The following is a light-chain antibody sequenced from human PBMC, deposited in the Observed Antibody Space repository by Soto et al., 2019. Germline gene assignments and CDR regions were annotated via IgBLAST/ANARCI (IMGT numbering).Light chain of an antibody. CDR2: EVS. V-gene: IGLV2-14*01. Sequence: QSVLTQPASVSGSPGQSITISCTGTSSDVGAYNYVSWYQRHPGKAPKLLIFEVSSRPSGVSNRFSGSKSGSTASLTISGLQAEDEADYYCSSYADSDTLYVFGTGTKVTVL. CDR1: SSDVGAYNY. J-gene: IGLJ1*01. CDR3: SSYADSDTLYV.